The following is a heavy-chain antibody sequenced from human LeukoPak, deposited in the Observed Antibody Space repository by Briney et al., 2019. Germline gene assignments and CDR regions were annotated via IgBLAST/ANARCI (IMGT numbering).Heavy chain of an antibody. CDR2: ISYDGSNK. V-gene: IGHV3-30*18. D-gene: IGHD3-10*01. J-gene: IGHJ4*02. CDR3: AKPYYYGSGSSHFDY. CDR1: GFIFSTYA. Sequence: GGSLRLSCAASGFIFSTYAMHWVRQAPGKGLEWVALISYDGSNKYYADSVKGRFTISRDNSKNTLYLQVNSLRAEDTAVYYCAKPYYYGSGSSHFDYWGQGTQVTVSS.